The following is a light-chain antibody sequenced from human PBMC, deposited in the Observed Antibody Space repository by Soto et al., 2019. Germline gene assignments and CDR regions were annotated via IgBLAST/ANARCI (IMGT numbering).Light chain of an antibody. J-gene: IGKJ4*01. Sequence: EIVLTQSPGTLSLSPGERATLSCRASQSVSSSYLAWYQQKPGQAPRLLIYGASIRATGIPDRFSGSGSGTDFTLTISRLEPEGFAVYYCQQYGSSPLTFGGGTKVEIK. CDR3: QQYGSSPLT. CDR1: QSVSSSY. V-gene: IGKV3-20*01. CDR2: GAS.